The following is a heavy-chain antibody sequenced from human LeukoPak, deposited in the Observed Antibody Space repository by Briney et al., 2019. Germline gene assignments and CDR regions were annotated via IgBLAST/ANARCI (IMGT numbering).Heavy chain of an antibody. D-gene: IGHD6-13*01. V-gene: IGHV1-2*02. J-gene: IGHJ5*02. Sequence: ASVKVSCKASGYTFTSYGISWVRQAPGQGLEWMGWISPNSGGTNYAQKFQGRVTMTRDTSISTAYMELSRLRSDDTAVYYCAKSIAAAGTWGQGTLVTVSS. CDR1: GYTFTSYG. CDR3: AKSIAAAGT. CDR2: ISPNSGGT.